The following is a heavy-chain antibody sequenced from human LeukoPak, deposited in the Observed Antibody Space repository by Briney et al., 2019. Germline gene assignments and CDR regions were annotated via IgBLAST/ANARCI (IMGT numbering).Heavy chain of an antibody. CDR2: IRSKAYGGTT. CDR1: GFTFGDYA. J-gene: IGHJ4*02. CDR3: TRKIGYDFWSGIDY. D-gene: IGHD3-3*01. V-gene: IGHV3-49*04. Sequence: GGSLRLSCTASGFTFGDYAMSWVRQAPGKGLEWVGFIRSKAYGGTTEYAASVKGRFTISRDDSKSIAYLQMNSLKTEDTAVYYCTRKIGYDFWSGIDYWGQGTLVTVSS.